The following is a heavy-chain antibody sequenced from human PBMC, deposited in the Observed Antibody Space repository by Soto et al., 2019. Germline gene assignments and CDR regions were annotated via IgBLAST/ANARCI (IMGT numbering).Heavy chain of an antibody. J-gene: IGHJ2*01. V-gene: IGHV1-69*08. Sequence: QVQLVQSGAEVKKPGSSVKVSCKASGGTFSSYTISWVRQAPGQGLEWMGRIIPILGIANYAQKFQGRVTITADKSPSTAYMELSSLRSEDTAVYYCARDQSIVVVVADDWYFDLWGRGTLVTVSS. CDR1: GGTFSSYT. CDR2: IIPILGIA. CDR3: ARDQSIVVVVADDWYFDL. D-gene: IGHD2-15*01.